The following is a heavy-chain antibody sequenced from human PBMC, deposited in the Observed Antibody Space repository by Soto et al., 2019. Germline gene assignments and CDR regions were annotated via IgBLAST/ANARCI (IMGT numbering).Heavy chain of an antibody. CDR1: GFTFSNFA. D-gene: IGHD4-17*01. Sequence: QVQLVESGGGVVQPGRSLSLSCAASGFTFSNFAMHWVRQAPGKGLQWVAVILYDGSYEYYADSVKGRFTISRDNSKNTLYLQMNSLRAEDTAVYYCAKAQTTTVTTRFLDYWGQGALVTVSA. V-gene: IGHV3-30*18. CDR3: AKAQTTTVTTRFLDY. J-gene: IGHJ4*02. CDR2: ILYDGSYE.